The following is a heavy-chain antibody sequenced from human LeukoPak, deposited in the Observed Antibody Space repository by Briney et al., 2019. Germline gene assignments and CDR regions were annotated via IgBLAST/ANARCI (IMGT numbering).Heavy chain of an antibody. CDR3: ARSRGATFDY. D-gene: IGHD4/OR15-4a*01. J-gene: IGHJ4*02. Sequence: SQTLSLTCAISGDSVSSKSAAWNWIRQSPSGGLEWVGRTYYGSKWSNDYAASVKSRITVNPDTSKNQFSLQLSSVTPEDTAVYYCARSRGATFDYWGQGTLVTVSS. CDR1: GDSVSSKSAA. CDR2: TYYGSKWSN. V-gene: IGHV6-1*01.